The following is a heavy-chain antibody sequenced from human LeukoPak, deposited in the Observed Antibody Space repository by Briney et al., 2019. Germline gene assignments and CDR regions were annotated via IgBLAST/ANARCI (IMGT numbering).Heavy chain of an antibody. Sequence: GGSLRLSYAASGFTFRDYAMSWVRPAPAKGLAWVSVMGGSGGSTYYADSVKGRFTISRDDSKNTLYLQMNSLRAEDTAVYHCAKEGCTGTNCYINCWGQGTLVTVSS. V-gene: IGHV3-23*01. CDR1: GFTFRDYA. CDR2: MGGSGGST. J-gene: IGHJ4*02. D-gene: IGHD2-2*02. CDR3: AKEGCTGTNCYINC.